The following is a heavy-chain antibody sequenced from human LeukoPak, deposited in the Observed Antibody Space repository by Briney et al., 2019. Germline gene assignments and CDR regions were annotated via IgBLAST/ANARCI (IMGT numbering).Heavy chain of an antibody. V-gene: IGHV3-74*01. CDR3: AIGYYDSSGSLDY. D-gene: IGHD3-22*01. CDR2: INSDGSST. J-gene: IGHJ4*02. Sequence: PGGSLRLSCAASGFTFSSYLMHWGRQAPGKGLVWVSRINSDGSSTSYADSVKGRCTISRDNAKNTLYLQMNSLRAEDTAVYYCAIGYYDSSGSLDYWGQGTLVTVYS. CDR1: GFTFSSYL.